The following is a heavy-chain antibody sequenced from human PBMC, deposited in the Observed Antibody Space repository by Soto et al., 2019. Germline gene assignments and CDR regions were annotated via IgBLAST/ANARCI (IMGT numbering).Heavy chain of an antibody. CDR3: AREPRAYTRYTYYYDSSGLFYFDY. Sequence: PSETLSLTCTVSGGSVSSGNYYWSWIRQPPGKRLEWIGFIYYTGSISYNPSLKSRVTMSLDKSNNQFTLKLTTVTAADTAVYYCAREPRAYTRYTYYYDSSGLFYFDYWGQGTLVTVSS. CDR2: IYYTGSI. D-gene: IGHD3-22*01. V-gene: IGHV4-61*01. J-gene: IGHJ4*02. CDR1: GGSVSSGNYY.